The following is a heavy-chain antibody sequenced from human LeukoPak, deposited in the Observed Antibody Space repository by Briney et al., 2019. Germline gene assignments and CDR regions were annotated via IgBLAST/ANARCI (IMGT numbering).Heavy chain of an antibody. CDR1: GYTFTNYG. Sequence: ASVKVSCKTSGYTFTNYGFSWVRQAPGQGLEWMGWINAYSGITNYAQKLQGRVTMTTDTSTSTAYMELRRLRSDDTAVYYCARTESYNNYPDYWGQGTLVAVSS. D-gene: IGHD4-11*01. CDR3: ARTESYNNYPDY. CDR2: INAYSGIT. V-gene: IGHV1-18*01. J-gene: IGHJ4*02.